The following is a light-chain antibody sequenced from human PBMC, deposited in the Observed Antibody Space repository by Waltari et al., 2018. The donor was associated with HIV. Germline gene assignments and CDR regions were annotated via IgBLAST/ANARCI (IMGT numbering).Light chain of an antibody. V-gene: IGLV2-23*02. CDR3: CSYAGSRGVV. Sequence: QSALTQPASLSGSPGQSLTISCTGTSSDAGSSNLSSWYQHHPPKAPQAVIYEVTKRPSGVSNRFSGSKSGNTASLTISGLQAEDESDYYCCSYAGSRGVVFGGGTKLTVL. CDR1: SSDAGSSNL. CDR2: EVT. J-gene: IGLJ2*01.